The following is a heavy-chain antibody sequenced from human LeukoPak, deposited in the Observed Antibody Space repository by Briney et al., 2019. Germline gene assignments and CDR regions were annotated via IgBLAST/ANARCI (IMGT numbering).Heavy chain of an antibody. D-gene: IGHD3-22*01. CDR1: GFTFTAYA. CDR3: ARDRASGLDYDPSGLDY. J-gene: IGHJ4*02. CDR2: ISGNGGDT. Sequence: GGSLRLSCAASGFTFTAYAMYWVRQAPGKGLEYVAAISGNGGDTHYADSVKGRFTISRDNAKNTLFVQLDSLRPEDMAVYYCARDRASGLDYDPSGLDYWGQGILVAVSS. V-gene: IGHV3-64*02.